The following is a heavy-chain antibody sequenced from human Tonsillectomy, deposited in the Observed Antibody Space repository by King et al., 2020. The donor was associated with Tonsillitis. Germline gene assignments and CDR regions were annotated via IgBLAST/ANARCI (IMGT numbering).Heavy chain of an antibody. CDR1: GYTFTGYD. Sequence: QLVQSGAELKKPGASVKVSCKTSGYTFTGYDITWVRQAPGQGLEWMGWSSGYNGDTNYAQKLQGRVTMTTDTSTSTAYMEVRSLRSDDTAVYYCARVGLYSSSSGTSDYWGQGTLVTVSS. CDR3: ARVGLYSSSSGTSDY. V-gene: IGHV1-18*04. D-gene: IGHD6-6*01. CDR2: SSGYNGDT. J-gene: IGHJ4*02.